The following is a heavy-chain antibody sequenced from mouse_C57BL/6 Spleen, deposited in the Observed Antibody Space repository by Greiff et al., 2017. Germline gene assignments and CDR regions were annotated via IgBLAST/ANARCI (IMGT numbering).Heavy chain of an antibody. V-gene: IGHV5-6*02. Sequence: DVMLVESGGDLVKPGASLKLSCAASGFTFSSYGMSWVRQTPDKRLEWVATISSGGSYTYYPDSVKGRFTISRDNAKNTLYLQMISLNSEDTAMYHCASTTVGAFDYWGQGTTLTVSS. D-gene: IGHD1-1*01. J-gene: IGHJ2*01. CDR2: ISSGGSYT. CDR3: ASTTVGAFDY. CDR1: GFTFSSYG.